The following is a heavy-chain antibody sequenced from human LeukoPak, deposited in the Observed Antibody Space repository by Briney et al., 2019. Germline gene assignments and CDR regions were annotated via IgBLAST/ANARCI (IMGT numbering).Heavy chain of an antibody. CDR2: IKEDGSEK. CDR1: GFTFSNYW. CDR3: ARGSSSALGAYFDY. V-gene: IGHV3-7*03. Sequence: GGSLRLSCAASGFTFSNYWMSWVRQAPGRGLEWVANIKEDGSEKYYVDSVKGRFTISRDNAKNSLYLQMNSLRAEDTALYYCARGSSSALGAYFDYWGQGTLVTVSS. J-gene: IGHJ4*02. D-gene: IGHD6-6*01.